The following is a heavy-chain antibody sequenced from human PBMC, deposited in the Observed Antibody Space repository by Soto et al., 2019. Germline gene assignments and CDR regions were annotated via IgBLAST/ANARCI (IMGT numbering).Heavy chain of an antibody. CDR3: ARVMSTSNNWFDP. D-gene: IGHD2-2*01. V-gene: IGHV3-7*03. Sequence: SLRLSCAASGFTFSCYWMSWVLQAPGKGLEWVANIKQDGSEKYYVDSVKGRFTISRDNAKNSLYLQMNSLRAEDTAVYYCARVMSTSNNWFDPWGQGTLVTVSS. CDR2: IKQDGSEK. J-gene: IGHJ5*02. CDR1: GFTFSCYW.